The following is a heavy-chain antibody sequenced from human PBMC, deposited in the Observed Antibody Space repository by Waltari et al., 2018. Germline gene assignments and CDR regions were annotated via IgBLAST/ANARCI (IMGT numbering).Heavy chain of an antibody. D-gene: IGHD3-10*01. Sequence: QVQLQQWGAGLLKPSETLSLTCAVYGGSFSGYYWSWIRQPPGKGLGWIGEINHSGSTNSNPSLKSRVTISVDTSKNQFSLKLSSVTAADTAVYYCARGWRVLLWFGESPSAYYFDYWGQGTLVTVSS. CDR3: ARGWRVLLWFGESPSAYYFDY. CDR1: GGSFSGYY. CDR2: INHSGST. V-gene: IGHV4-34*01. J-gene: IGHJ4*02.